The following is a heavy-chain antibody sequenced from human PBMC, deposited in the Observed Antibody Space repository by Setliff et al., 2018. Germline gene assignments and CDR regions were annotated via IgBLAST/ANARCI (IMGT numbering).Heavy chain of an antibody. Sequence: SETLSLTCAVYGDSFSGYFWTWTRQPPGRGLEWIGDIDQSGSTNYNPSLKSRLTISVDTSKNQFSLSLSSVTAADTAVYYCAGGAFGSRWYVRPWFDPWGQGTLVTVSS. CDR2: IDQSGST. D-gene: IGHD6-13*01. J-gene: IGHJ5*02. V-gene: IGHV4-34*01. CDR1: GDSFSGYF. CDR3: AGGAFGSRWYVRPWFDP.